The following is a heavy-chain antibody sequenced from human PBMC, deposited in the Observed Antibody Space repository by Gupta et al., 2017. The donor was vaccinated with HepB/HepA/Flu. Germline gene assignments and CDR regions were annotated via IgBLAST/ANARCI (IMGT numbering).Heavy chain of an antibody. CDR2: INPSGSST. CDR1: GYTFTSYY. D-gene: IGHD3-16*01. J-gene: IGHJ6*03. V-gene: IGHV1-46*01. Sequence: QVQLVQSGAEVKKPGASVKVSCKASGYTFTSYYMHWVRQAPGQGLEWMGIINPSGSSTSYAQKYQGRVTMTRDTSTSTVYMELSSLRSEDTAVYYCARTGGATKDYYYMDVWGKGTTVTVSS. CDR3: ARTGGATKDYYYMDV.